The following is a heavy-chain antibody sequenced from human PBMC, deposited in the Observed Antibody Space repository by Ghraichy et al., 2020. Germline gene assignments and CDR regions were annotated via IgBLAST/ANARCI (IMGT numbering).Heavy chain of an antibody. V-gene: IGHV4-59*02. CDR2: IYHGGIS. J-gene: IGHJ4*01. CDR1: AGSVSDVY. CDR3: AIRGPLTKRYYFDY. D-gene: IGHD4-11*01. Sequence: SETLSLTCTVSAGSVSDVYWSWIRQSPGKGLEWIGYIYHGGISNYNPSLKSRLTMSRDPSRNQISLQLSSVTAADTAIYYCAIRGPLTKRYYFDYWGQGTLVAVCS.